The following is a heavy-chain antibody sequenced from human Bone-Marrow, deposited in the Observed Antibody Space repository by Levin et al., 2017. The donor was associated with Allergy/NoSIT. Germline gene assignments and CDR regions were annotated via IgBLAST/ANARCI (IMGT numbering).Heavy chain of an antibody. Sequence: GESLKISCAASGFNFSNYAIHWVRQAPGKGLEWVAIILSDETKKYYADSVKGRFTISRDNLGSTSYLHMDSLRPDDTATYYCAKDPLSSGSCPFDPWGQGTLVTVSS. V-gene: IGHV3-30-3*02. CDR2: ILSDETKK. D-gene: IGHD3-10*01. CDR3: AKDPLSSGSCPFDP. J-gene: IGHJ5*02. CDR1: GFNFSNYA.